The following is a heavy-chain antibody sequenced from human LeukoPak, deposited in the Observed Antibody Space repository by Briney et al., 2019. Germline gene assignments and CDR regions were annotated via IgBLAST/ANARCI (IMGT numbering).Heavy chain of an antibody. D-gene: IGHD2-2*01. J-gene: IGHJ4*02. CDR2: INHSGST. V-gene: IGHV4-34*01. CDR1: GGSFSGYY. CDR3: ARGAVPAAILDY. Sequence: SETLSLTCAVYGGSFSGYYWSWIRQPPGKGLEWIGEINHSGSTNYNPSLKSRVTISVGTSKNQFSLKLSSVTAADTAVYYCARGAVPAAILDYWGQGTLVTVSS.